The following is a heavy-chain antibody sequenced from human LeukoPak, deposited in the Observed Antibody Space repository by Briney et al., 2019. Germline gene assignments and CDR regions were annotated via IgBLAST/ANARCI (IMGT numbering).Heavy chain of an antibody. CDR2: MNPKSGNT. D-gene: IGHD5-12*01. CDR3: ARVFGGHEIGF. Sequence: ASVRVSCKASGYTFTTYDINWVRQATGQGLEWMGWMNPKSGNTAYSQKFQGRVTMTRNTSIDTAYLEVSSRRSEDTAMYYCARVFGGHEIGFWGQGTQVTVSS. CDR1: GYTFTTYD. V-gene: IGHV1-8*01. J-gene: IGHJ4*02.